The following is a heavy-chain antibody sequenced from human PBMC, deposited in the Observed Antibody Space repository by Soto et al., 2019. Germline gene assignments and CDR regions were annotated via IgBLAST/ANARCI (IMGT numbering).Heavy chain of an antibody. V-gene: IGHV1-69*12. CDR2: IIPIFGTA. Sequence: QVQLVQSGAEVKKPGSSVKVSCKASGGTFSSYAISWVRQAPGQGLEWMGGIIPIFGTANYAQKFQGRVTITADESTSTAYMELSSLRSEDTAVYYCARARKSYYFWSGQYYYGMDVWCQGTTVTVSS. D-gene: IGHD3-3*01. J-gene: IGHJ6*02. CDR3: ARARKSYYFWSGQYYYGMDV. CDR1: GGTFSSYA.